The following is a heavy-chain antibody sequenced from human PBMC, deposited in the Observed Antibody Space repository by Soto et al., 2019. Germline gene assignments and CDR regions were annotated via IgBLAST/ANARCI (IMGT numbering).Heavy chain of an antibody. CDR2: ISSSSSTI. CDR1: GFTFSSYS. Sequence: PGGSLRLSCAASGFTFSSYSMNWVRQAPGKGLEWVSYISSSSSTIYYADSVKGRFTISRDNAKNSLYLQMNSLRDEDTAVYYCPRLPRCKDDSSGFGFDPWGQGNLVNVSS. CDR3: PRLPRCKDDSSGFGFDP. D-gene: IGHD3-22*01. V-gene: IGHV3-48*02. J-gene: IGHJ5*02.